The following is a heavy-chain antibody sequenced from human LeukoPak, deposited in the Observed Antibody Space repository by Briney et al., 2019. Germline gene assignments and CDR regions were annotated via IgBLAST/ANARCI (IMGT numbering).Heavy chain of an antibody. CDR1: GFTFSDYY. V-gene: IGHV3-23*01. Sequence: GGSLRLSCAASGFTFSDYYMSWIRQAPGKGLEWVSAISGSGGSTYYADSVKGRFTISRDNSKNTLYLQMNSLRAEDTAVYYCAKSLLPRNNWFDPWGQGTLVTVSS. CDR3: AKSLLPRNNWFDP. J-gene: IGHJ5*02. CDR2: ISGSGGST.